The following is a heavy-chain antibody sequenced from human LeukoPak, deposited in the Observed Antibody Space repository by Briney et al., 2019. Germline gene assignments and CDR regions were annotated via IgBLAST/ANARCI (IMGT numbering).Heavy chain of an antibody. CDR3: ARRSLAAPGKGAFDI. Sequence: PSETLSLTCTVSGGSISGYYWSWIRQPPGKGLEWIAYLYSSGSTKHNPSLQSRVTISVDTSKNQFSLKVISAPAPHTAMYYCARRSLAAPGKGAFDIWGQGTMVTVSS. J-gene: IGHJ3*02. D-gene: IGHD6-13*01. CDR1: GGSISGYY. CDR2: LYSSGST. V-gene: IGHV4-59*08.